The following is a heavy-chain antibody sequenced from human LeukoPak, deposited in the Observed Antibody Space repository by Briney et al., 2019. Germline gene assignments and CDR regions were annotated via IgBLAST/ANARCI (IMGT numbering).Heavy chain of an antibody. Sequence: SETLSLTCAVYGGSFSGYYWSWIRQPPGKGLEWIGEINHSGSTNYNPSLKSRVTIPVDMSKNQFSLKLSSVTAADTAVYYCARYRRRYCSSTSCYWGDWFDPWGQGTLVTVSS. CDR1: GGSFSGYY. D-gene: IGHD2-2*01. CDR2: INHSGST. J-gene: IGHJ5*02. V-gene: IGHV4-34*01. CDR3: ARYRRRYCSSTSCYWGDWFDP.